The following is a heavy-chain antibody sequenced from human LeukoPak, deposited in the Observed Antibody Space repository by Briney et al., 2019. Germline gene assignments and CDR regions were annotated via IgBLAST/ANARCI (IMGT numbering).Heavy chain of an antibody. Sequence: SETLSLTCTVSGGSISSYYWSWIRQPPGKGLERIGYIYYSGSTNYNPSLKSRVTISVDTSKNQFSLKLSSVTAADTAVYYCARERGIAVAGAPDYWGQGTLVTVSS. CDR2: IYYSGST. D-gene: IGHD6-19*01. V-gene: IGHV4-59*01. CDR3: ARERGIAVAGAPDY. J-gene: IGHJ4*02. CDR1: GGSISSYY.